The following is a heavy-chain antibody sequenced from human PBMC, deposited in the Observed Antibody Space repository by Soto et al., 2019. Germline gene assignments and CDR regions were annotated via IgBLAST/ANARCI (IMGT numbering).Heavy chain of an antibody. J-gene: IGHJ6*02. CDR1: GGSLSSYY. CDR2: IYYSGST. D-gene: IGHD6-19*01. CDR3: ARDPSVVAVAGTFRYYYYYGMDV. Sequence: PSETLSLTCTVSGGSLSSYYWSWIRQPPGKGLEWIGYIYYSGSTNYNPSLKSRVTISVDTSKNQFSLKLSSATAADTAVYYCARDPSVVAVAGTFRYYYYYGMDVWGQGTTVTVSS. V-gene: IGHV4-59*01.